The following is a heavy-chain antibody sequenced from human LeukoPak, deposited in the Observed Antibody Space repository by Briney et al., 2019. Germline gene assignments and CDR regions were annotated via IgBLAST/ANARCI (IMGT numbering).Heavy chain of an antibody. J-gene: IGHJ6*03. CDR2: IYYIGTA. D-gene: IGHD3-16*01. CDR1: GDSISIGDYR. CDR3: ARARGDSPRVYYYMDV. Sequence: PSQTLSLTCSVSGDSISIGDYRWSWIRQSPGKGLEWIGYIYYIGTAYYNPSLRSRVALSADTSKNQLSLKLNSVTVADSAVYFRARARGDSPRVYYYMDVWGKGTTVTVSS. V-gene: IGHV4-30-4*01.